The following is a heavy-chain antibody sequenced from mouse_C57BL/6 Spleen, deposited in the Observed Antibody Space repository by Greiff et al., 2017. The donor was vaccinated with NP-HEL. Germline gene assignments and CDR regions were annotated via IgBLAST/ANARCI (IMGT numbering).Heavy chain of an antibody. V-gene: IGHV1-69*01. CDR3: ARKGTDGDSNWYCDV. CDR2: IDPSDSYT. Sequence: QVQLQQPGAELVMPGASVKLSCKASGYTFTSYWMHWVKQRPGQGLEWIGEIDPSDSYTNYNQKFKGKSTLTVDKSSSTAYMQLSSLTDEDSAVYYGARKGTDGDSNWYCDVGGTGTTVTVSS. J-gene: IGHJ1*03. D-gene: IGHD2-5*01. CDR1: GYTFTSYW.